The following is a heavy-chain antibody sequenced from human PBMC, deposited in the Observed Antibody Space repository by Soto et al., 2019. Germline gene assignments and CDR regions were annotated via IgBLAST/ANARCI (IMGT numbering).Heavy chain of an antibody. V-gene: IGHV3-48*03. CDR2: ISSSGKTI. J-gene: IGHJ4*02. CDR1: GSTFTNYE. CDR3: ARDFYGGYTYGPGDY. Sequence: PGGSLRLSCAASGSTFTNYEMNWVRQAPGKGLEWISYISSSGKTISYADSVKGRFTISRDNAKRSLYLQMNSLRAEDTAVYYCARDFYGGYTYGPGDYWGQGALVTVSS. D-gene: IGHD5-18*01.